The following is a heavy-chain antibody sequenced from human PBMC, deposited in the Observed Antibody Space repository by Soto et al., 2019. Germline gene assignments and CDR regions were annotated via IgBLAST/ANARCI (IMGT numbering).Heavy chain of an antibody. Sequence: QVQLVQSGAEVKKPGASVKVSCKASGYTFTSYAMHWVRQAPGQRLEWMGWINAGNGNTKYSQKFQGRVTITRDTSASTAYMELSSLRSEDTAVYYCARDCFTLIAAANFWGQGTLVTVSS. CDR3: ARDCFTLIAAANF. D-gene: IGHD6-13*01. J-gene: IGHJ4*02. V-gene: IGHV1-3*01. CDR1: GYTFTSYA. CDR2: INAGNGNT.